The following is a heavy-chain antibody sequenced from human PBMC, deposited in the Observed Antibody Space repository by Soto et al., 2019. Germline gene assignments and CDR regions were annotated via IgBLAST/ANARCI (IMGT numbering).Heavy chain of an antibody. CDR3: ARGAFCGGAPGCRDMDV. CDR1: GYTFISHS. J-gene: IGHJ6*02. V-gene: IGHV1-18*01. D-gene: IGHD2-21*01. Sequence: ASVKVSFNSSGYTFISHSITWGRQAPGQGLEWMGRISAYKGNTKYAQKQQGRITKTTDTSTSTAYMELRSLRSDDTAVYYCARGAFCGGAPGCRDMDVWG. CDR2: ISAYKGNT.